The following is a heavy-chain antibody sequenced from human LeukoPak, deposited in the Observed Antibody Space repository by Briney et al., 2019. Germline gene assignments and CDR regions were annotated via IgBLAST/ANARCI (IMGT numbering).Heavy chain of an antibody. J-gene: IGHJ6*02. CDR1: GFTFSSYG. CDR3: AKDAHYYDSSGYSDHYYYYGMDV. D-gene: IGHD3-22*01. V-gene: IGHV3-30*18. Sequence: GGSLRLSCAASGFTFSSYGMHWVRQAPGKGLEWVAVISYDGSNKYYADSVKGRFTISRDNSKNTLYLQMNSLRAEDTAVYYCAKDAHYYDSSGYSDHYYYYGMDVWGQGTKVTVSS. CDR2: ISYDGSNK.